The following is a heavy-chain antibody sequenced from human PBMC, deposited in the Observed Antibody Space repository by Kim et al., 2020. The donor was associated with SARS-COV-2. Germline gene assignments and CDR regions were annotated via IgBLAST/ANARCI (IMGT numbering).Heavy chain of an antibody. J-gene: IGHJ3*01. CDR1: GYSFSTYY. CDR3: ARGGAPLAVVAGTDPFDL. CDR2: INPRGGTS. Sequence: ASVKVSCKASGYSFSTYYINWVRQAPGQGLEWMGIINPRGGTSRYAQKFQGRITLTRDTATTTVYMELSSIRSQDTAVYYCARGGAPLAVVAGTDPFDLWGQGTMVTVSS. V-gene: IGHV1-46*01. D-gene: IGHD2-15*01.